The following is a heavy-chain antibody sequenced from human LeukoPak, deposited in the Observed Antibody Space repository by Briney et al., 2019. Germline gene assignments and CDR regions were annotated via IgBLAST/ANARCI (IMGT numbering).Heavy chain of an antibody. CDR3: AKDIYHYYDSSGYYDY. V-gene: IGHV3-74*01. D-gene: IGHD3-22*01. Sequence: GGSLRLSCSASGFTFSNYWMHWVRQIPGMGLVWVSKIDRDGTTTGYADSVKGRFTTSRDNAKNSLYLQMNSLRAEDMALYYCAKDIYHYYDSSGYYDYWGQGTLVTVSS. CDR1: GFTFSNYW. CDR2: IDRDGTTT. J-gene: IGHJ4*02.